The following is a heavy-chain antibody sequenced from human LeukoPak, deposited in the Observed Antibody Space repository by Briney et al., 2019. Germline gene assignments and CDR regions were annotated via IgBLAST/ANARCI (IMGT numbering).Heavy chain of an antibody. CDR3: ARESGDYGMDV. J-gene: IGHJ6*02. CDR1: GFTFSSYD. V-gene: IGHV3-13*01. CDR2: IGTAGDT. Sequence: GGSLRLSCAASGFTFSSYDMHWVRQATGKGLEWVSAIGTAGDTYYPGSVKGRFTISRENAKNSLYLQMNSLRAGDTAVYYCARESGDYGMDVWGQGTTVTVSS. D-gene: IGHD5-12*01.